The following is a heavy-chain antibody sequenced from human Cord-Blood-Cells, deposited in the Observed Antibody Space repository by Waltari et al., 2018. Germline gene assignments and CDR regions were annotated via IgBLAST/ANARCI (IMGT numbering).Heavy chain of an antibody. CDR2: IWYDGSNK. V-gene: IGHV3-33*01. CDR3: ARGRGITGTTDY. CDR1: GFTSSSYG. D-gene: IGHD1-7*01. J-gene: IGHJ4*02. Sequence: QVQLVESGGGVVQPGRSLRLSCAASGFTSSSYGMHWVRQAPGKGLEWVAVIWYDGSNKYYADSVKGRFTISRDNSKNTLYLQMNSLRAEDTAVYYCARGRGITGTTDYWGQGTLVTVSS.